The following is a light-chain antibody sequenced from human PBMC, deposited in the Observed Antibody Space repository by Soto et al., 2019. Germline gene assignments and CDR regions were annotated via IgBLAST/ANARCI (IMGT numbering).Light chain of an antibody. J-gene: IGKJ5*01. CDR2: GAS. Sequence: EIVMTQSPATLSVSPGERATLSCRASQSISSNLAWYQQKPGQAPRLLIYGASTRATDIPARFSGSGSGTEFTLTISSLQSEDFAVYYCQQYNIWPPITFGQGTRLEIK. CDR1: QSISSN. V-gene: IGKV3D-15*01. CDR3: QQYNIWPPIT.